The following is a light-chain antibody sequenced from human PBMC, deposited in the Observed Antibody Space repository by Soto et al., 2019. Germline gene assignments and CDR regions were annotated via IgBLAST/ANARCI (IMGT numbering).Light chain of an antibody. CDR1: QSLLHSNGYNY. Sequence: DVVMTQSPLSLPVTPGEPASISCRSSQSLLHSNGYNYLDWYLQKPGQSPQLLIYLGSNRSSGVPDRFSGSGSGTDITLKISRVEAEDVGVYYCMQALQTPHFGLGTKLES. V-gene: IGKV2-28*01. CDR3: MQALQTPH. CDR2: LGS. J-gene: IGKJ2*01.